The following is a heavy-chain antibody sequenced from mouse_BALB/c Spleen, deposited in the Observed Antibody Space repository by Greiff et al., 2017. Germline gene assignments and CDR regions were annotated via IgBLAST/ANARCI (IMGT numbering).Heavy chain of an antibody. CDR2: IWAGGST. D-gene: IGHD2-4*01. CDR1: GFSLTSYG. V-gene: IGHV2-9*02. Sequence: QVQLKESGPGLVAPSQSLSITCTVSGFSLTSYGVHWVRQPPGKGLEWLGVIWAGGSTNYNSALMSRLSISKDNSKSQVFLKMNSLQTDDTAMYYCARERGEPMITTGDFDYWGQGTTLTVSS. CDR3: ARERGEPMITTGDFDY. J-gene: IGHJ2*01.